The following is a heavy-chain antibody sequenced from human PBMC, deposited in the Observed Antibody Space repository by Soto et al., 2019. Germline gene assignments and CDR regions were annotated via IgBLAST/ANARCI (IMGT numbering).Heavy chain of an antibody. J-gene: IGHJ6*03. D-gene: IGHD4-17*01. CDR1: GGSISSSNFY. Sequence: PSETLSLTCSVTGGSISSSNFYWGWIRQPPGKGLEWIGSIYYSGSTYYNPSLKSRVTISVDTSKNQFSLKLSSVTAADTAVYYCARSTVSYYYYMDVWGKETMVTLSS. CDR2: IYYSGST. CDR3: ARSTVSYYYYMDV. V-gene: IGHV4-39*07.